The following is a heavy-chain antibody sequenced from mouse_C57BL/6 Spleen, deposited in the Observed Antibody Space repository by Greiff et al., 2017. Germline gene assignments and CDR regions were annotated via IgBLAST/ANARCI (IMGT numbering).Heavy chain of an antibody. V-gene: IGHV14-1*01. J-gene: IGHJ1*03. CDR3: TYGSRGYFDV. D-gene: IGHD1-1*01. CDR1: GFNIKDYY. Sequence: VQLQQSGAELVRPGASVKLSCTASGFNIKDYYMHWVKPRPEQGLEWIGRIDPEDGDTEYAPKFQGKATMTADTPSNTAYLQLSSLTSEDTAVYYCTYGSRGYFDVWGTGTTVTVSS. CDR2: IDPEDGDT.